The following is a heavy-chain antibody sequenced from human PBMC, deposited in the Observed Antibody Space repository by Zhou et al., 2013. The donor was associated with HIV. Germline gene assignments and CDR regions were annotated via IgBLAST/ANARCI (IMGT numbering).Heavy chain of an antibody. D-gene: IGHD2-21*01. CDR2: INPGIGST. J-gene: IGHJ3*02. CDR1: GYTFTAYY. CDR3: NRGMQGWVNDAFDI. Sequence: QVQLVQSGAEMKKPGASVNISCKASGYTFTAYYIHWVRQAPGQGLEWMGLINPGIGSTYYAEKFQDRVTMTRDTSTSTVNMQLGTLTSEDTAVYYCNRGMQGWVNDAFDIWGQGTVVTVSS. V-gene: IGHV1-46*03.